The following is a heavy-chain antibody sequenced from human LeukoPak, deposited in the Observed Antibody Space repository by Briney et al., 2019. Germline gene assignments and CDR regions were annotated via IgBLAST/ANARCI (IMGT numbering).Heavy chain of an antibody. CDR3: ARQVGYSYGYGESSD. CDR2: ISSSGSTI. D-gene: IGHD5-18*01. Sequence: GGSLRLSCAASGFTFSSYEMNWVRQAPGKGLEWVSYISSSGSTIYYADSVKGRFTIFRDNAKNSLYLQMNSLRAEDTAVYDCARQVGYSYGYGESSDWGQGTLVTVSS. J-gene: IGHJ4*02. CDR1: GFTFSSYE. V-gene: IGHV3-48*03.